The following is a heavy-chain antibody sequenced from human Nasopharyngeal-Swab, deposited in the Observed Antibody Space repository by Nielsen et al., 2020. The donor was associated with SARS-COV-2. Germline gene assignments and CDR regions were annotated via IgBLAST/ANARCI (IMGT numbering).Heavy chain of an antibody. CDR3: ARTSSGRRFDY. D-gene: IGHD6-25*01. CDR2: INHSGST. V-gene: IGHV4-34*01. Sequence: GSLRPSCAVYGGSVSGYNWSWIRQPPGKGLEWIGEINHSGSTNYNPSLKSRVTISVDTSKNQFSLKLSSVTAADTAVYYCARTSSGRRFDYWGQGTLVTVSS. CDR1: GGSVSGYN. J-gene: IGHJ4*02.